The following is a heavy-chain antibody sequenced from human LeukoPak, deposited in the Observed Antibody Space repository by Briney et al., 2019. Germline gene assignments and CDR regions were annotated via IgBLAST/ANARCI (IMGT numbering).Heavy chain of an antibody. J-gene: IGHJ2*01. V-gene: IGHV4-59*01. D-gene: IGHD3-22*01. CDR1: GGSISSSY. CDR2: IYYSGST. Sequence: SETLSLTCTVSGGSISSSYWSWIRQPPGKGLEWIGYIYYSGSTNYNPSLKSRVTISVYTSKNQFSLKLSSVTAADTAVYYCARGLDYSDTSGFWGYWYFDLWGRGTLVTVSP. CDR3: ARGLDYSDTSGFWGYWYFDL.